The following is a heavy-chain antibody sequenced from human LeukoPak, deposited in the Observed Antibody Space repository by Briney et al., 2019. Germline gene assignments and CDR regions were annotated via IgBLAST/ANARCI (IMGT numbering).Heavy chain of an antibody. CDR3: ATLNYGDYPW. CDR2: FDPEDGET. V-gene: IGHV1-24*01. J-gene: IGHJ4*02. D-gene: IGHD4-17*01. Sequence: GASVKVSCRVSGYTLTELSMHWVRQAPGKGLEWMGGFDPEDGETIYAQKFQGRVTMAEDTSTDTAYMELSSLRSEDTAVYHCATLNYGDYPWWGQGTLVTVSS. CDR1: GYTLTELS.